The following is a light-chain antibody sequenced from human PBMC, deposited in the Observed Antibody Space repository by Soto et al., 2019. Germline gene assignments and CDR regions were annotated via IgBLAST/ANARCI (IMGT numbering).Light chain of an antibody. CDR1: SSDIGAYDY. J-gene: IGLJ1*01. V-gene: IGLV2-14*01. Sequence: QSVLTQPASVSGSPGQSITISCTGTSSDIGAYDYVSWYQQYPGRVPKLLIHEVTNRPSGVSDRFSGSKSGNTASLTISGLQTEDEADYYCSSHAGGRAFYVFGTGTKVTVL. CDR2: EVT. CDR3: SSHAGGRAFYV.